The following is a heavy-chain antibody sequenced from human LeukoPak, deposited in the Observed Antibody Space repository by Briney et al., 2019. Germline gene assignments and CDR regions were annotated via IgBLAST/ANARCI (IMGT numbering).Heavy chain of an antibody. Sequence: SETLSLTCTVSGGSISSGSYYWSWIRQPAGKGLEWIGRIYTSGSTNYNPSLKSRVTISVDTSKNQFSLKLSSVTAADTAVYYCARVVGTVVDYWGQGTLVTVSS. D-gene: IGHD7-27*01. V-gene: IGHV4-61*02. CDR1: GGSISSGSYY. CDR2: IYTSGST. J-gene: IGHJ4*02. CDR3: ARVVGTVVDY.